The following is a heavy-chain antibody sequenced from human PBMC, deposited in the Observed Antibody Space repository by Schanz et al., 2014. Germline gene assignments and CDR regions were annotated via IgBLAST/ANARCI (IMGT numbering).Heavy chain of an antibody. CDR1: GYTFTSDS. Sequence: QVQLVQSGAEVKKPGASVKVSCKASGYTFTSDSMHWVRQAPGQGLEWMGMINPSGGSTTYALKLQGRVTMTTDTSTGTAYMELRSLRSDDTALYYCTRGGYSYALSAFDIWGRGTMVTVSS. CDR2: INPSGGST. CDR3: TRGGYSYALSAFDI. V-gene: IGHV1-46*01. D-gene: IGHD5-18*01. J-gene: IGHJ3*02.